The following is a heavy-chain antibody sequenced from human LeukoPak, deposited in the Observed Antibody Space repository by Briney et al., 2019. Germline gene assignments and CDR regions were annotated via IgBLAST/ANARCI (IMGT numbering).Heavy chain of an antibody. CDR2: INPNSGGT. Sequence: ASVKVSCKASGYTFTDYFMHWVRQAPGQGLEWMGWINPNSGGTNYAQKFQGRVTLTRDTSISTAYMELTSLRSDDTAVYYCARDLGATTGAPWYYFDNWGQGTLVTVPS. CDR1: GYTFTDYF. J-gene: IGHJ4*01. V-gene: IGHV1-2*02. D-gene: IGHD1-26*01. CDR3: ARDLGATTGAPWYYFDN.